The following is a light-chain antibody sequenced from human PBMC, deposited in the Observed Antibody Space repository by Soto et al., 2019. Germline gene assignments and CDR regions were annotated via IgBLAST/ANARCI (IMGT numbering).Light chain of an antibody. V-gene: IGLV2-14*01. J-gene: IGLJ1*01. CDR2: EVS. Sequence: SGLTQPASVSGSPGQSITISCTGTSSDIGGHNYVSWYQQHPGKVPKLIIFEVSTRPSGVSNRFSGSKSGNTASLTISGLQADDEADYYCSSFTTSTTLYVFGTGTKVTVL. CDR1: SSDIGGHNY. CDR3: SSFTTSTTLYV.